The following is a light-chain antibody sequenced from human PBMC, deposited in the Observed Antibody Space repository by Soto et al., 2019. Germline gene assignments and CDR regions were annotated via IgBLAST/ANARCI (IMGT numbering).Light chain of an antibody. J-gene: IGKJ5*01. CDR2: DAS. CDR1: QDIRNS. V-gene: IGKV1-33*01. Sequence: QMTQSPSSLSASVGDRVTITCQASQDIRNSLNWYQQKPGGAPKLLIYDASNVETGVPSRFSGTGSGTHFSFSISILQPEDVATYYCQQYDYLVTFGQGTRLEI. CDR3: QQYDYLVT.